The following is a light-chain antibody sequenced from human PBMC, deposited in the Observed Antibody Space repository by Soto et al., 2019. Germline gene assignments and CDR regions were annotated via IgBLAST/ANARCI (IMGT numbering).Light chain of an antibody. CDR1: QSVSSN. J-gene: IGKJ5*01. CDR3: QQSYSNPIT. V-gene: IGKV3-15*01. Sequence: EIVMTQSPATLSVSPGERATLSCRASQSVSSNLAWYQQTPGQAPRLLIYGASTRDTGIPARISGSGSGTDFTLTISSLQPEDFETYYCQQSYSNPITFGQGTRLEIK. CDR2: GAS.